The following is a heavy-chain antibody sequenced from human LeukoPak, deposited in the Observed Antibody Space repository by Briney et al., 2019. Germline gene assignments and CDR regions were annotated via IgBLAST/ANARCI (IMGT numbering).Heavy chain of an antibody. J-gene: IGHJ4*02. CDR1: GYTFTSYG. CDR3: ARVSSPSYYDILTGYHTIDY. Sequence: GASVKVSCKASGYTFTSYGISWVRQAPGQGLEWMGWISAYNGNTNYAQKLQGRVTMTTATSTSTAYMELRSLRSDATDVYYCARVSSPSYYDILTGYHTIDYWGQGTLVTVSS. V-gene: IGHV1-18*01. D-gene: IGHD3-9*01. CDR2: ISAYNGNT.